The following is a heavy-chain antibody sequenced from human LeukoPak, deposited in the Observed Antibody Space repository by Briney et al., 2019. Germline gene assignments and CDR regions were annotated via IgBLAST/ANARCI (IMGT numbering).Heavy chain of an antibody. D-gene: IGHD2/OR15-2a*01. CDR1: GFAFNTYS. CDR3: ARDFYDGFALDY. Sequence: GESLRLSCAASGFAFNTYSMNWVRQAPGKGLEWVSFIFSSSTYIYYTDSVKGRFTISRDNARNSLYLQMDNLRAEDTGVDYCARDFYDGFALDYWGQGTLVTVSS. V-gene: IGHV3-21*03. J-gene: IGHJ4*02. CDR2: IFSSSTYI.